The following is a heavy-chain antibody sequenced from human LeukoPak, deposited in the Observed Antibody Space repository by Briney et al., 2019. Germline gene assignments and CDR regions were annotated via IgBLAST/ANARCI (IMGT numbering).Heavy chain of an antibody. V-gene: IGHV4-4*07. J-gene: IGHJ3*02. CDR1: GGSISSNY. Sequence: SETLSLTCTVSGGSISSNYWSWIRQPAGKGLEWIGRISTSGSTNYNPSLMSRVTMSLDTSKNQFSLKLSSVTAADTAVYYCARVVIPAAFGAFDIWGQGTMVTVSS. D-gene: IGHD2-2*01. CDR3: ARVVIPAAFGAFDI. CDR2: ISTSGST.